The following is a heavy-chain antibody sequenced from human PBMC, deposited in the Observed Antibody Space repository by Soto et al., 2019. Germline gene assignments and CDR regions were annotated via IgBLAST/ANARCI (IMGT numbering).Heavy chain of an antibody. CDR2: INAGNGNT. V-gene: IGHV1-3*01. Sequence: GASVKVSCKASGYTFTSYAMHWVRQAPGQRLEWMGWINAGNGNTKYSQKFQGRVTITRDTSASTAYMELSSLRSEDTAVYYCARRAGIGITGTHPWSSVPLDAFDIWGQGTMVTVSS. CDR1: GYTFTSYA. J-gene: IGHJ3*02. D-gene: IGHD1-7*01. CDR3: ARRAGIGITGTHPWSSVPLDAFDI.